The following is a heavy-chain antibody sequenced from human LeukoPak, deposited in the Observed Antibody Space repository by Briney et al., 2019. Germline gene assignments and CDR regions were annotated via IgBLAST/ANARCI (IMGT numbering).Heavy chain of an antibody. D-gene: IGHD3-10*01. CDR3: ASGSYRGVMVNDAFDI. Sequence: GGSLRLSCAASGFTFSSYWMHWVRQAPGKGLVWVSRINSDGSSTSYADSVKGRFTISRDNAKNTLYLQMNSLRAEDTAVYYCASGSYRGVMVNDAFDIWGQGTMVTVSS. V-gene: IGHV3-74*01. CDR1: GFTFSSYW. CDR2: INSDGSST. J-gene: IGHJ3*02.